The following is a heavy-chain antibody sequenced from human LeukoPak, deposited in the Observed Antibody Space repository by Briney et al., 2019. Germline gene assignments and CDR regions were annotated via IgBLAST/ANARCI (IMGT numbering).Heavy chain of an antibody. Sequence: GGSLRLSCAASGFTFGSDWMSWVRQAPGKGLEWVANIKQDGSEKYYVDSVKGRFTISRDNAKNSLYLQMNSLRAEDTAVYYCARDQRFLVSWGQGTLVTVSS. V-gene: IGHV3-7*01. CDR2: IKQDGSEK. CDR3: ARDQRFLVS. J-gene: IGHJ4*02. CDR1: GFTFGSDW. D-gene: IGHD3-3*01.